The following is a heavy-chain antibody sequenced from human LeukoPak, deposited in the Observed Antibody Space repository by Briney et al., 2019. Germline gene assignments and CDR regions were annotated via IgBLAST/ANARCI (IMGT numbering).Heavy chain of an antibody. V-gene: IGHV3-23*01. J-gene: IGHJ4*02. D-gene: IGHD3-10*01. CDR3: AKESEYSDLGSFDKGLDH. Sequence: PGGSLRLSCVGSGFTFTKYFFTWVRQAPGEGLEWVSEISTSGSSTYYADSVKARFTISRDNSKNTVYLQMNSLRVEDTAVYYCAKESEYSDLGSFDKGLDHWGQGTLVTVSS. CDR1: GFTFTKYF. CDR2: ISTSGSST.